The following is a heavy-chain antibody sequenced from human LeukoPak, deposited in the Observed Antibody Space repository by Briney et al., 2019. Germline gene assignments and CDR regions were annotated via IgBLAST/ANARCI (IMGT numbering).Heavy chain of an antibody. CDR2: ISGTGGTT. CDR1: GFTFNSYW. V-gene: IGHV3-23*01. D-gene: IGHD6-19*01. CDR3: AKRLAMTGTYHFDY. Sequence: PGGSLRLSCAASGFTFNSYWMSWVRQAPGKGLEWVSRISGTGGTTFYADSVKGRFTISRDNSKNTLYLQMNSLRAEDTAVYYCAKRLAMTGTYHFDYWGQGTLVTVSS. J-gene: IGHJ4*02.